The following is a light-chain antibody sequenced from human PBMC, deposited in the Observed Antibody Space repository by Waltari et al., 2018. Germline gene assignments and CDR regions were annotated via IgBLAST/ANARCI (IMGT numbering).Light chain of an antibody. CDR3: QQLNTYPLT. CDR1: QGISSY. Sequence: IQLTQSPSSLSAPVGDSVSLTCRASQGISSYLAWYQQKPGKAPKLLIYAASTLQSGVPSRFSGSGSGTGFTLTISSLQPEDFATYYCQQLNTYPLTFGPGTKVDIK. J-gene: IGKJ3*01. CDR2: AAS. V-gene: IGKV1-9*01.